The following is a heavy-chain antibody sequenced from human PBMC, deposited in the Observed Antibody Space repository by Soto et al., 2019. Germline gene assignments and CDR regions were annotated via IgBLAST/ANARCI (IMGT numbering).Heavy chain of an antibody. V-gene: IGHV1-18*01. J-gene: IGHJ4*02. CDR2: ISAYNDHT. Sequence: ASVKVSCKAAGYTLTTYGVSWVRQAPGQGLEWVGWISAYNDHTNYAQKFQGRVTMTTDTSTSTAYMEMRSLRSDDTAVYYCARGTYFDYWGQGTLVTVSS. CDR1: GYTLTTYG. D-gene: IGHD1-1*01. CDR3: ARGTYFDY.